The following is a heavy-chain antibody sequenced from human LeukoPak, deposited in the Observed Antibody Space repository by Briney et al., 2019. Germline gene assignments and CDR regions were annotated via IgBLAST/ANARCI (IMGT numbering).Heavy chain of an antibody. CDR1: GFTFSSYG. D-gene: IGHD2-2*01. CDR2: IWYDGSQK. CDR3: ARDYCSTTTCLDY. V-gene: IGHV3-33*08. J-gene: IGHJ4*02. Sequence: GGSLRLSCAASGFTFSSYGMQWVRQAPGKGLEWLAVIWYDGSQKYYADSAKGRFTISREDSKNTLYLQMNSLRVEDTAMYYCARDYCSTTTCLDYWGQGTLVTVSS.